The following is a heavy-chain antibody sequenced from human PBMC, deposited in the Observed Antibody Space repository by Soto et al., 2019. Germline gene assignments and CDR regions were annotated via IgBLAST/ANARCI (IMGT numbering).Heavy chain of an antibody. CDR3: TRYYYESSGYYVY. D-gene: IGHD3-22*01. CDR1: GFTFGSYA. J-gene: IGHJ4*02. CDR2: IRSEANGGTT. V-gene: IGHV3-49*04. Sequence: GGSLRLSCTGSGFTFGSYALSWVRQAPGKGLEWVGVIRSEANGGTTDYAASVKGRITISRDDSKSIAYVEINSLQTEDTAVYYCTRYYYESSGYYVYWGQGALVTVSS.